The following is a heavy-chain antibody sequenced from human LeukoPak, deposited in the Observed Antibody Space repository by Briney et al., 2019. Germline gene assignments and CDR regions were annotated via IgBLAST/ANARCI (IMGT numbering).Heavy chain of an antibody. D-gene: IGHD3-3*01. J-gene: IGHJ3*02. CDR3: ARVREAKYYDFWSGYSRTSAFDI. V-gene: IGHV3-7*01. CDR2: IKQDGSEK. Sequence: PGGSLRLSCAASGFTFSSYWMSWVRQAPGKGLEWVANIKQDGSEKYYVDSVKGRFTISRDNAKNSLYLQMNSLRAEDTAVYYCARVREAKYYDFWSGYSRTSAFDIWGQGTMVTVSS. CDR1: GFTFSSYW.